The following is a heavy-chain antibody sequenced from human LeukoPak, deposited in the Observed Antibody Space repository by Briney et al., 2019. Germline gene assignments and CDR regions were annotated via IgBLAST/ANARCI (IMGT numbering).Heavy chain of an antibody. J-gene: IGHJ4*02. CDR1: GFTFDDYA. CDR2: ISWNSGSI. CDR3: AKDTDPLWFGELSTFDY. D-gene: IGHD3-10*01. V-gene: IGHV3-9*01. Sequence: PGGSLRLSCAASGFTFDDYAMHWVRQAPGKGLEWVSGISWNSGSIGYADSVKGRFTISRDNAKNSLYLQMNSLRAEDTALYYCAKDTDPLWFGELSTFDYWGQGTLVTVSS.